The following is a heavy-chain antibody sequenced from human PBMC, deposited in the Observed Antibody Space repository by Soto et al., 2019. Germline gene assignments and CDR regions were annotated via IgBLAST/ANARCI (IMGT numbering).Heavy chain of an antibody. CDR2: MSYSGST. Sequence: SETLSLTCTVSGGSISSNSYYWGWIRQPPGKGLEWIGTMSYSGSTYYNPPLKSRVTISVDTSRNQFSLNLSSVTAADTAVFYCARHSLRRLTFGGVISPDFDYWGLGILVTVSS. CDR1: GGSISSNSYY. J-gene: IGHJ4*02. D-gene: IGHD3-16*01. V-gene: IGHV4-39*01. CDR3: ARHSLRRLTFGGVISPDFDY.